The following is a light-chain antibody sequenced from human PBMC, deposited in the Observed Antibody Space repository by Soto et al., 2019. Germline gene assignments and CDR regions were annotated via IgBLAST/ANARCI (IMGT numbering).Light chain of an antibody. CDR3: QQYYDWPLT. CDR2: GAS. V-gene: IGKV3-15*01. J-gene: IGKJ5*01. CDR1: QSGSSN. Sequence: EIVMTQSPATLSVSPWERATLSCRASQSGSSNLAWYQQKPGQAPRLLIYGASTRATGIPARVSGSGSGTEVTRTISSPESEDFAVYYCQQYYDWPLTFGQGTRLEIK.